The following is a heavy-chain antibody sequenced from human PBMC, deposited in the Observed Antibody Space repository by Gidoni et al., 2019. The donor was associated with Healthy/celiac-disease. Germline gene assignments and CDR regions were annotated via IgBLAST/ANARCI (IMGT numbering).Heavy chain of an antibody. D-gene: IGHD3-22*01. V-gene: IGHV1-69*04. J-gene: IGHJ4*02. CDR1: GGTFSSYA. Sequence: QVQLVQSGAEVKKPGSSVKVSCKASGGTFSSYAISWVRQAPGQGLEWMGRIIPILGIANYAQKFQGRVTITADKSTSTAYMELSSLRSEDTAVYYCARARGSYYYDSSGKLLLDYWGQGTLVTVSS. CDR2: IIPILGIA. CDR3: ARARGSYYYDSSGKLLLDY.